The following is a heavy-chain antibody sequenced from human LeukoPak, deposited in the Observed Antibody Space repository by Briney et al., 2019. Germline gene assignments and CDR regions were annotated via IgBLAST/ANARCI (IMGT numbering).Heavy chain of an antibody. V-gene: IGHV3-30*02. Sequence: GGSLRLSCAASGFTFSSYGMHWVRQAPGKGLEWVAFIRYDGSNKYYADSVKGRFTISRDNSKNTLYLQMNSLRAEDTAVCYCAKVEGVVVAATSDYWGQGTLVTVSS. J-gene: IGHJ4*02. D-gene: IGHD2-15*01. CDR3: AKVEGVVVAATSDY. CDR2: IRYDGSNK. CDR1: GFTFSSYG.